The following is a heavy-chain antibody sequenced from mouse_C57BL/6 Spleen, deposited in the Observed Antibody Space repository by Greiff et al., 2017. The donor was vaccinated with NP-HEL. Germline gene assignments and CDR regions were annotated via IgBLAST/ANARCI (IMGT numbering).Heavy chain of an antibody. J-gene: IGHJ2*01. CDR1: GFTFSSYA. V-gene: IGHV5-4*01. CDR2: ISDGGSYT. CDR3: AREYYSN. Sequence: DVKLVESGGGLVKPGGSLKLSCAASGFTFSSYAMSWVRQTPEKRLEWVATISDGGSYTYYPDNVKGRFTISRDNAKNNLYLQMSHLKSEDTAMYYCAREYYSNWGQGTTLTVSS. D-gene: IGHD2-5*01.